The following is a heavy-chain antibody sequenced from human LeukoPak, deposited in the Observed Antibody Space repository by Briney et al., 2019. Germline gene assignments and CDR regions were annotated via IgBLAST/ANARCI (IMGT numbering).Heavy chain of an antibody. CDR2: MNPYSGDR. V-gene: IGHV1-8*03. J-gene: IGHJ4*02. D-gene: IGHD4-17*01. CDR3: ARTTSLTASGYDY. Sequence: AASVKVSFTTSAYTFTSYHINWVRQATGQGLEWMGWMNPYSGDRGYAQKFQGRVSITSDTSISTAYLELSSLRSDDTAVYFCARTTSLTASGYDYWGQGTLVTVSS. CDR1: AYTFTSYH.